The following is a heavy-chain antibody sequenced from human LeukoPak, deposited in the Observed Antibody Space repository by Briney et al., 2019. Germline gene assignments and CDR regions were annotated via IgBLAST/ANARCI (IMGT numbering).Heavy chain of an antibody. CDR1: GGSISSSSYN. V-gene: IGHV4-39*01. J-gene: IGHJ4*02. CDR2: IYYSGST. Sequence: SETLSLTCTVSGGSISSSSYNSGWIRQPPGKGLEWIGSIYYSGSTYYNPSLKSRVTISVDTSKNQFSLKLSSVTAADTAVYYCARQPFTIFGVVLYYFDYWGQGTLVTVSS. D-gene: IGHD3-3*01. CDR3: ARQPFTIFGVVLYYFDY.